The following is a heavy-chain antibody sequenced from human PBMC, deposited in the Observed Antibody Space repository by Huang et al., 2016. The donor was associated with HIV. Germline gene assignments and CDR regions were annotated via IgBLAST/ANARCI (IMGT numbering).Heavy chain of an antibody. CDR2: RSYDAKTK. CDR3: AKGGSAAAVLDF. CDR1: GFTFSSYG. J-gene: IGHJ4*02. D-gene: IGHD6-13*01. Sequence: QVQLVESGGGVVQPGRSLRISCAASGFTFSSYGMHWVRLAPGKGLEGVAVRSYDAKTKYDADSVKGRFSISRDNSKTTVDLQLNSLRLEDTAVYYCAKGGSAAAVLDFWGQGTLVTVSS. V-gene: IGHV3-30*18.